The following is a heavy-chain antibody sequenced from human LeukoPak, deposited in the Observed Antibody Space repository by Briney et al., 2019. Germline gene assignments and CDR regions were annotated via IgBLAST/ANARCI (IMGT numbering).Heavy chain of an antibody. V-gene: IGHV3-7*01. CDR3: ARMQMDTGYRPFDI. D-gene: IGHD5-24*01. CDR2: IKEDGSEK. CDR1: GFTFPTFW. Sequence: GGSLRLSCEASGFTFPTFWMAWVRQAPGKGLGWVAKIKEDGSEKDYVDSVKGRFTIYRDNAKNSLHLQMNYLRAEDTAVYYCARMQMDTGYRPFDIWGQGTMVAVSS. J-gene: IGHJ3*02.